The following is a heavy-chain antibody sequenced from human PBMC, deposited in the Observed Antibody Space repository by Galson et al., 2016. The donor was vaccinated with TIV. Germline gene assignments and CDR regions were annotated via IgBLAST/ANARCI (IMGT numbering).Heavy chain of an antibody. J-gene: IGHJ6*02. CDR2: LSAGGTT. CDR3: ARDRRHCGNECYLYYYYGMDV. V-gene: IGHV3-66*02. D-gene: IGHD2-21*01. Sequence: SLRLSCAASGLTVSSNYMTWVRQAPGKGLEWVSLLSAGGTTSYADSVRGRFTFSRDDSKNTVYPQMDSLRPEDTAVYYCARDRRHCGNECYLYYYYGMDVWGQGTTVTVSS. CDR1: GLTVSSNY.